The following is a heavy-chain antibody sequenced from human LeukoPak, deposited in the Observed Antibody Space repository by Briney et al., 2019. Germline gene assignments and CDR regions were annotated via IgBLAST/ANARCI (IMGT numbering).Heavy chain of an antibody. D-gene: IGHD1-26*01. CDR2: INPNSGGT. CDR1: GYTFTGYY. CDR3: ARFPSVVGAKTPSDY. Sequence: ASVKVSCKASGYTFTGYYMHWVRQAPGQGLEWMGRINPNSGGTNYAQKFQGRVTMTRDTSISTAYMELSRLRSDDTAVYYCARFPSVVGAKTPSDYWGQGTLVTVSS. V-gene: IGHV1-2*06. J-gene: IGHJ4*02.